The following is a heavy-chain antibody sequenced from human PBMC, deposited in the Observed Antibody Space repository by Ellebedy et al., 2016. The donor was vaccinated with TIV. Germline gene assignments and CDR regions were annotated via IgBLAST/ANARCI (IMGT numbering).Heavy chain of an antibody. CDR1: GGSISSVGFY. J-gene: IGHJ3*02. Sequence: SETLSLXXTVSGGSISSVGFYWSWIRQFPGKGLEWIGYIYYSGNTDYNPSLKSRVSISGDTSKNQFSLKLSSVTAADTAMYYCARDQNYDTSGRDALDIWGQGIMVTVSS. CDR2: IYYSGNT. V-gene: IGHV4-31*03. CDR3: ARDQNYDTSGRDALDI. D-gene: IGHD3-22*01.